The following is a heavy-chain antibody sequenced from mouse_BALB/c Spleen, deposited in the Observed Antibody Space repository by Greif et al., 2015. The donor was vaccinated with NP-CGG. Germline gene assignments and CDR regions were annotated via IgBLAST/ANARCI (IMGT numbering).Heavy chain of an antibody. V-gene: IGHV7-3*02. CDR1: GFTFTDYY. CDR3: ARPDFDYEDYYAMDY. D-gene: IGHD2-4*01. Sequence: EVQLVESGGGLVQPGGSLRLSCATSGFTFTDYYMSWVRQPPGKALEWLGFIRNKANDYTTEYSASVKGRFTISRDNSQSIPYLQSNTLRAEDSATYYCARPDFDYEDYYAMDYWGQGPSVTVSS. CDR2: IRNKANDYTT. J-gene: IGHJ4*01.